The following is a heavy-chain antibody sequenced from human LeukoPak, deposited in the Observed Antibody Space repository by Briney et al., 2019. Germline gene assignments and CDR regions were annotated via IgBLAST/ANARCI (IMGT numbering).Heavy chain of an antibody. D-gene: IGHD3-10*01. CDR1: GYSFTSYW. CDR3: AIKYGIWFGESPFDY. V-gene: IGHV5-51*01. Sequence: GESLKISCKGSGYSFTSYWIGWGRQMPGKGLEWMGIIYPGDSDTRYSPSFQGQVTISADKSISTAYLQWSSLKASDTAMYYCAIKYGIWFGESPFDYWGQGTLVTVSS. J-gene: IGHJ4*02. CDR2: IYPGDSDT.